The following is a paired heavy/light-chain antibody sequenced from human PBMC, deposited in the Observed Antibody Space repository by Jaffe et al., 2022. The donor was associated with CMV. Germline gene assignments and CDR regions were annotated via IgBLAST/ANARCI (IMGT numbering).Heavy chain of an antibody. Sequence: QVQLVESGGGVVQPGRSLRLSCAASGFTFSSYGMHWVRQAPGKGLEWVAVIWYDGSNKYYADSVKGRFTISRDNSKNTLYLQMNSLRAEDTAVYYCASYLGDVDYYDSSGYQGAFDIWGQGTMVTVSS. D-gene: IGHD3-22*01. J-gene: IGHJ3*02. V-gene: IGHV3-33*01. CDR2: IWYDGSNK. CDR1: GFTFSSYG. CDR3: ASYLGDVDYYDSSGYQGAFDI.
Light chain of an antibody. V-gene: IGKV3-11*01. Sequence: EIVLTQSPATLSLSPGERATLSCRASQSVSSYLAWYQQKPGQAPRLLIYDASNRATGIPARFSGSGSGTDFTLTISSLEPEDFAVYYCQQRSNWPPTAYTFGQGTKLEIK. CDR3: QQRSNWPPTAYT. CDR1: QSVSSY. CDR2: DAS. J-gene: IGKJ2*01.